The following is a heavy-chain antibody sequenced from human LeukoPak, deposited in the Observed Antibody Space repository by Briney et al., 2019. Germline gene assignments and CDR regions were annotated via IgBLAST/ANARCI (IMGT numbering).Heavy chain of an antibody. Sequence: ASVKVSCKASGYTFTGYYMHWVRQAPGQGLEWMGWINPNSGGTNYAQKFQGRVTMTRDTSISTAYMEPSRLRSDDTAVYYCARGAVAGTRLNWFDPWGQGTLVTVSS. CDR3: ARGAVAGTRLNWFDP. V-gene: IGHV1-2*02. J-gene: IGHJ5*02. CDR1: GYTFTGYY. CDR2: INPNSGGT. D-gene: IGHD6-19*01.